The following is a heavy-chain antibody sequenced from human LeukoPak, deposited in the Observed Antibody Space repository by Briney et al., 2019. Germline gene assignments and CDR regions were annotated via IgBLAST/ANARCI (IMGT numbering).Heavy chain of an antibody. J-gene: IGHJ5*02. D-gene: IGHD3-16*01. CDR2: IYYSGST. Sequence: PSETLSLTCTVSGGSISSSSYYWGWIRQPPGKGLEWIGSIYYSGSTYYNPSLKSRVTISVDTSKNQFSLKLSSVTAADTAVYYCAREGLIMIGNWFDPWGQGTLVTVSS. CDR3: AREGLIMIGNWFDP. CDR1: GGSISSSSYY. V-gene: IGHV4-39*07.